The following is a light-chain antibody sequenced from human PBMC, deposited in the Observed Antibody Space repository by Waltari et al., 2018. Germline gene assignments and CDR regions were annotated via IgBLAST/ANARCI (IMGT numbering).Light chain of an antibody. V-gene: IGKV4-1*01. Sequence: DIVMTQSPDSLAVSLGERATINCKSSQSVLYSSNNKTYLAWYQQKPGQPPKLLIYWASTRESGVTDRFSGSEYGTDFTLTISSMQAEDVAVYYCHQYHSGHTVGQGTKLEI. J-gene: IGKJ2*01. CDR3: HQYHSGHT. CDR1: QSVLYSSNNKTY. CDR2: WAS.